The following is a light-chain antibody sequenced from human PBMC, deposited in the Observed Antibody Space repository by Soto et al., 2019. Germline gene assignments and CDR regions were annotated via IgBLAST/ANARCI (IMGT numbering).Light chain of an antibody. CDR1: QSISRS. CDR3: QKYNGAPRT. CDR2: DAS. J-gene: IGKJ1*01. V-gene: IGKV3-15*01. Sequence: EIVLTHSPSILSLSPVGRATLSCRASQSISRSLAWYQQKPGQAPRLLISDASTRATGIPARFSGSGSGTDFTLTISSLQPEDFATYYCQKYNGAPRTFGQGTKVDIK.